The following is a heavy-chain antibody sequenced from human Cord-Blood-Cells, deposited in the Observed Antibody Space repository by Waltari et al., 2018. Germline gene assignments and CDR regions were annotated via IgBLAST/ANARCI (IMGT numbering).Heavy chain of an antibody. V-gene: IGHV3-7*01. D-gene: IGHD3-16*01. Sequence: EVQLVESGGGLVQPGGSLSLSCAASGFTFRSSWMSWVRPAPGKGLGWVANIKQDGSEKYYVDSVKGRFTISRDNAKNSLYLQMNSLRAEDTAVYYCARLGLNFDYWGQGTLVTVSS. CDR1: GFTFRSSW. CDR3: ARLGLNFDY. CDR2: IKQDGSEK. J-gene: IGHJ4*02.